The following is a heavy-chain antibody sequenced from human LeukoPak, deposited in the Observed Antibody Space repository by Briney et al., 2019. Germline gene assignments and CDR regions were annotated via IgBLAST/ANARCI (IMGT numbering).Heavy chain of an antibody. CDR1: GFTFSIYG. D-gene: IGHD3-22*01. V-gene: IGHV3-33*01. J-gene: IGHJ6*02. Sequence: GGSLRLSCAASGFTFSIYGMHWVRQAPGKGLEWVAVIWYDGSNKYYADSVKGRFTISRDNSKNTLYLQMNSLRAEDTAVYYCARVLYYYDSSGYPSDYYYGMDVWGQGTTVTVSS. CDR3: ARVLYYYDSSGYPSDYYYGMDV. CDR2: IWYDGSNK.